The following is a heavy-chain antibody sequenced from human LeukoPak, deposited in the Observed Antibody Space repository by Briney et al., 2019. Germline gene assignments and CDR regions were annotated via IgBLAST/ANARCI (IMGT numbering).Heavy chain of an antibody. Sequence: GGSLRLSCVASGFALSDSWMHWVRQAPGKGLVWVSHISPDGTVTNYADFVKGRFIISRDNAKNTVVLQMNSLRAEDTAVYYCAKGMVYSRPAPCDYWGQGALVTVSS. CDR2: ISPDGTVT. CDR1: GFALSDSW. D-gene: IGHD2-8*01. V-gene: IGHV3-74*01. J-gene: IGHJ4*02. CDR3: AKGMVYSRPAPCDY.